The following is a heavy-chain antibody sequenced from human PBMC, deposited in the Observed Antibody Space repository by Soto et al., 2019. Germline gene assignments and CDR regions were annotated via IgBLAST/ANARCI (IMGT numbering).Heavy chain of an antibody. CDR2: ISYDGSNK. V-gene: IGHV3-30-3*01. J-gene: IGHJ4*02. CDR3: ARDRDWNYDY. Sequence: QVQLVESGGGVVQPGRSLRISCAASGFTFSSYAMHWVRQAPGKGLEGVAVISYDGSNKYYADSVKGRFTISRDNSKNTLYLQMNSLRAEDTAVYYCARDRDWNYDYWGQGTLVTVSS. D-gene: IGHD1-7*01. CDR1: GFTFSSYA.